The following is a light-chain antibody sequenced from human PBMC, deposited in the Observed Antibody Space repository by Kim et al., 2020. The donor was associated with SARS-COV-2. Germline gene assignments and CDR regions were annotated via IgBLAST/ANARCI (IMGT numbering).Light chain of an antibody. CDR2: AAS. J-gene: IGKJ4*01. V-gene: IGKV1-8*01. CDR1: QGISSY. CDR3: QQYYSYPLT. Sequence: AIRMTQPPSSFSASTGDRVTITCRASQGISSYLAWCQQKPGKAPKLLIYAASTLQSGVPSRFSGSGSGTDFTLTISCLQSEDFATYYCQQYYSYPLTFGGGTKVDIK.